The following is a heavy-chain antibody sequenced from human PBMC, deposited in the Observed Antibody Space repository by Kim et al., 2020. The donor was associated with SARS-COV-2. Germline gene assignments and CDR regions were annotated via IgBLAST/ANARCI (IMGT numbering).Heavy chain of an antibody. J-gene: IGHJ4*02. CDR2: SGNT. V-gene: IGHV3-23*01. Sequence: SGNTYYADSVKGRFPISRDNSKNTLYLQMDSLRAEDTALYYCAALKDDYWGQGTLVTVSS. CDR3: AALKDDY.